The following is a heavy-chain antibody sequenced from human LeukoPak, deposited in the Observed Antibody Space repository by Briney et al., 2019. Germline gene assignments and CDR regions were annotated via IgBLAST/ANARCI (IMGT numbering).Heavy chain of an antibody. D-gene: IGHD1-26*01. V-gene: IGHV3-74*01. CDR2: INKDGSVI. Sequence: GGSLRLSCAASGFTFSSSWIHWVRQAPGKGLVWVSRINKDGSVIDYAGSVKGRFSISRDNAKNTLYLQMNSLRVEDTAIYYCVKVRGRARVGYFDYWGQGALVTVSS. CDR3: VKVRGRARVGYFDY. J-gene: IGHJ4*02. CDR1: GFTFSSSW.